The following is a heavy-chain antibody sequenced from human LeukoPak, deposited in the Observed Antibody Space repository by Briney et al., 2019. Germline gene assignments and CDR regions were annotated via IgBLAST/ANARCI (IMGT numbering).Heavy chain of an antibody. Sequence: GGSLRLSSAASGFTFSSYDMHWVRQATGKGLEWVSAIGTAGDTYYPGSVKGRFTISRENAKNSLYLQMNSLRAEDTAVYYCARVAGYCSGGSCYRWGAFDYWGQGTLVTVSS. J-gene: IGHJ4*02. CDR1: GFTFSSYD. CDR2: IGTAGDT. CDR3: ARVAGYCSGGSCYRWGAFDY. D-gene: IGHD2-15*01. V-gene: IGHV3-13*01.